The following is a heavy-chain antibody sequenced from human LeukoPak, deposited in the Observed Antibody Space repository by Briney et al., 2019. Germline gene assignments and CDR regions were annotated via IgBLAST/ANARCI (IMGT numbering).Heavy chain of an antibody. CDR2: IYTSGST. J-gene: IGHJ6*02. Sequence: SETLSPTCTVSGGSISSYYWSWIRQPAGKGLEWIGRIYTSGSTNYNPSLKSRVTMSVDTSKNQFSLKLSSVTAADTAVYYCARHTNAGGGWYYCYYGMDVWGQGTTVTVSS. V-gene: IGHV4-4*07. CDR3: ARHTNAGGGWYYCYYGMDV. CDR1: GGSISSYY. D-gene: IGHD6-19*01.